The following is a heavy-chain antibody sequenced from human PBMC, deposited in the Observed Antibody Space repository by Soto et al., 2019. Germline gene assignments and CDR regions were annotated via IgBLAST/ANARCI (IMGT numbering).Heavy chain of an antibody. J-gene: IGHJ5*02. V-gene: IGHV3-53*05. CDR3: ARDPYIARAAAGTSAWFDP. Sequence: PGGSLRLSCAVSGFTVSNNYMSWVRQAPGKGLEGVSVIYSGGYTAYGDSVKGRFTISRDNSKNTLYLQMNSLRSDDTAVYYCARDPYIARAAAGTSAWFDPWGQGTLVTVSS. CDR1: GFTVSNNY. D-gene: IGHD6-13*01. CDR2: IYSGGYT.